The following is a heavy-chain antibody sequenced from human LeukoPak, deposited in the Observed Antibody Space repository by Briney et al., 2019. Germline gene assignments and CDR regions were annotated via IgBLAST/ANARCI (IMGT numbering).Heavy chain of an antibody. V-gene: IGHV4-4*07. D-gene: IGHD6-19*01. J-gene: IGHJ4*02. CDR3: ARRGISSGWSFDF. CDR1: GCSISNYH. Sequence: PSYTLSLTYTLSGCSISNYHWTWIRQAARKGLDWIGQIHTSGSANYNPPLKSRVTMSIDTPENQVFLTLRSVTAADTTVYYCARRGISSGWSFDFWGQGALVTVSS. CDR2: IHTSGSA.